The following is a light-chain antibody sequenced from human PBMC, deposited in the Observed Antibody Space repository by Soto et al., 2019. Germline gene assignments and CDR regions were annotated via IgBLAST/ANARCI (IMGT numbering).Light chain of an antibody. CDR2: EVS. Sequence: QSALTPPPSASGSPGQSVTISCTGPSSDVGGYNYVSWYQQHPGKAPKLMIYEVSKRHSGVPDRFSGSKSGNTASLTVSGLQAEDEADYYCSTYAGSNNVVFGRGTKLTVL. CDR1: SSDVGGYNY. CDR3: STYAGSNNVV. J-gene: IGLJ2*01. V-gene: IGLV2-8*01.